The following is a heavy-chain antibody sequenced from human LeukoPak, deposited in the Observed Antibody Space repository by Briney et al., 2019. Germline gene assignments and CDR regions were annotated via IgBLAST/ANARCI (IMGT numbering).Heavy chain of an antibody. CDR2: IYHIRNT. V-gene: IGHV4-30-2*01. CDR3: ARSAYGAPLLFDY. Sequence: SETLSLTCAVSGVSISSGGYSWGSIRQPPGKGLEWIGYIYHIRNTYYNPSLKSRPTISVDSSKNQFSLKLTSVTPADTDVYYCARSAYGAPLLFDYWGQGTLVTVSS. CDR1: GVSISSGGYS. D-gene: IGHD4-17*01. J-gene: IGHJ4*02.